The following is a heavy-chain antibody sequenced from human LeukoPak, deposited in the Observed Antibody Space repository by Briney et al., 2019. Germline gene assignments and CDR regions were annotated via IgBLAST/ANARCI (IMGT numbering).Heavy chain of an antibody. CDR2: INSDGSST. Sequence: GGSLRLSCAASGFTFSSYWMHWVRQAPGKGLVWASRINSDGSSTSYAESVKGRFTVSRDNAKSSVYLQMNSLRAEDTAVYYCARVRAGLQAFDTWGQGTLVTVSS. J-gene: IGHJ5*02. CDR1: GFTFSSYW. D-gene: IGHD4-11*01. CDR3: ARVRAGLQAFDT. V-gene: IGHV3-74*01.